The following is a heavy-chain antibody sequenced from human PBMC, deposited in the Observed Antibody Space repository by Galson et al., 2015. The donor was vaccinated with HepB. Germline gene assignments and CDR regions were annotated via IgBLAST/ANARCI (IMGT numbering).Heavy chain of an antibody. CDR3: AREDDAFDI. CDR1: GFPVRNHY. J-gene: IGHJ3*02. CDR2: IHSAGST. V-gene: IGHV3-53*01. Sequence: SLRLSCAISGFPVRNHYMSWVRQAPEKGLEWVSIIHSAGSTYYADSVKGRFTISRDYSKNTVFLQMNSLRAEDTAMYYCAREDDAFDIWGQGTMVTVSS.